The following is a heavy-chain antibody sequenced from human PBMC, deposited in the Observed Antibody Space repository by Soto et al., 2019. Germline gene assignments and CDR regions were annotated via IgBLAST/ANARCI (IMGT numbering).Heavy chain of an antibody. CDR2: IYYSGST. CDR3: GRGGVGAGGGTPPLGFDY. Sequence: SETLSLTCTVSGGSISSYYWSWIRQPPGKGLEWIGYIYYSGSTNYNPSLKSRVTISVDTSKNQFSLKLSSVTAAGTAVYYWGRGGVGAGGGTPPLGFDYWGQGTLVTVSS. CDR1: GGSISSYY. V-gene: IGHV4-59*01. D-gene: IGHD2-15*01. J-gene: IGHJ4*02.